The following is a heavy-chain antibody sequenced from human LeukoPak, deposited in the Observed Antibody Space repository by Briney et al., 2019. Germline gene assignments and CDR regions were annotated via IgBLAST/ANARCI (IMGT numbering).Heavy chain of an antibody. CDR1: GFTFSISS. J-gene: IGHJ4*02. D-gene: IGHD2-2*01. CDR2: IDPSSTYI. CDR3: ARSPGYCSSTSCYFGY. V-gene: IGHV3-21*01. Sequence: KPGGSLRLSCAASGFTFSISSINWVRQAPGKGLEWVSSIDPSSTYIYYADSVRGRFTISRDNAKNSVSLQMNSLRAEDTAVYYCARSPGYCSSTSCYFGYWGQGTLVTVSS.